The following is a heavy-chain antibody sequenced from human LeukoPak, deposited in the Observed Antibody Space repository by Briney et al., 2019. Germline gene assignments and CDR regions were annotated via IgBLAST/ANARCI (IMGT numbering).Heavy chain of an antibody. Sequence: GASVKVSCKASGYTFTNYGISWVRQAPGQGLEWMGWISANNGNRNYALKLQDRVSMTTDTSTSTAYMELRSLRSDDTAVYYCARDYYDVDPYNWFDPWGQGTLVTVSS. CDR3: ARDYYDVDPYNWFDP. V-gene: IGHV1-18*01. CDR1: GYTFTNYG. J-gene: IGHJ5*02. CDR2: ISANNGNR. D-gene: IGHD1-26*01.